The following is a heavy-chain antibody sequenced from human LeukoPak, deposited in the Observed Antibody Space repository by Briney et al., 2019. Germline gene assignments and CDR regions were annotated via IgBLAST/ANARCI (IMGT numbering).Heavy chain of an antibody. CDR2: ISYDGSNK. V-gene: IGHV3-30*03. Sequence: PGGSLRLSCAASGFTFSSYGIHWVRQAPGKGLEWVAVISYDGSNKYYADSVKGRFTISRDNSKNTLYLQMNSLRAEDTAVYYCASTLRWGQGTLVTVSS. CDR3: ASTLR. J-gene: IGHJ4*02. CDR1: GFTFSSYG.